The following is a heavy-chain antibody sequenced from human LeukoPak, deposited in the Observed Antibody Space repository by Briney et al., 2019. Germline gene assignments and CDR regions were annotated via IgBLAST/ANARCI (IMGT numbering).Heavy chain of an antibody. V-gene: IGHV2-5*01. J-gene: IGHJ4*02. D-gene: IGHD7-27*01. Sequence: SGPTLVNPTQTLILTCTFSGFSLSTSGVGVAWIRQPPGKALEWLALIYGNDDKRYSPSLKSRLTVTKDTSKNQVFLTMTNMDPVDTATYYCAHDVPGDQGFGYWGQGTLVTVSS. CDR3: AHDVPGDQGFGY. CDR1: GFSLSTSGVG. CDR2: IYGNDDK.